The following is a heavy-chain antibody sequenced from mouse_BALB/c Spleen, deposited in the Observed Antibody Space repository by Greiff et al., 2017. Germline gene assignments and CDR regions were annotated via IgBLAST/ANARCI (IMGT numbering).Heavy chain of an antibody. CDR1: GYAFSSYW. CDR2: IYPGDGDT. Sequence: VQLQQSGAELVRPGSSVKISCKASGYAFSSYWMNWVKQRPGQGLEWIGQIYPGDGDTNYNGKFKGKATLTADKSSSTAYMQLISLTSEDSAVYYCARRLGYDYGGYAMDYWGQGTSVTVSS. CDR3: ARRLGYDYGGYAMDY. J-gene: IGHJ4*01. D-gene: IGHD2-4*01. V-gene: IGHV1-80*01.